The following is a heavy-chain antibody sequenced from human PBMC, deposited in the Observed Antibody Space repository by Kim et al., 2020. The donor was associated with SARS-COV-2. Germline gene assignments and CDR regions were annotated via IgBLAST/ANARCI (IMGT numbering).Heavy chain of an antibody. J-gene: IGHJ6*02. D-gene: IGHD2-15*01. CDR1: GFTFSSYG. V-gene: IGHV3-30*18. CDR2: ISYDGSNK. Sequence: GGSLRLSCAASGFTFSSYGMHWVRQAPGKGLEWVAVISYDGSNKYYADSVKGRFTISRENSKNTLYLQMNSLRAEDTAVYYCAKRARPGGSLVHPSYGMDVWGQGTTVTVSS. CDR3: AKRARPGGSLVHPSYGMDV.